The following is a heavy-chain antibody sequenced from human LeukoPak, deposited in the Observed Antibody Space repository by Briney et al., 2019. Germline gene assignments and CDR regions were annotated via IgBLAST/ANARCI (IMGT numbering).Heavy chain of an antibody. Sequence: GGSLRLSCAASGFTFSSSGMHWVRQAPGKGLEWVAFIRYDGSNKYYADSVKGRFTISRDNSKSTLYLQMNSLRAEDTAVYYCAKEAGQEQLLSFDYWGQGTLVTVSS. CDR3: AKEAGQEQLLSFDY. V-gene: IGHV3-30*02. CDR2: IRYDGSNK. D-gene: IGHD6-6*01. J-gene: IGHJ4*02. CDR1: GFTFSSSG.